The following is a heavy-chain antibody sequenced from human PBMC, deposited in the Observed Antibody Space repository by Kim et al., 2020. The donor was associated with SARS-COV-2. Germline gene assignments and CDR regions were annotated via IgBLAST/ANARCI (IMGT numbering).Heavy chain of an antibody. CDR1: GFTFRMYA. D-gene: IGHD2-21*02. CDR3: AKDDCMGAYCGGDA. J-gene: IGHJ4*02. V-gene: IGHV3-23*01. CDR2: ISGNGGRT. Sequence: GGSLRLSCAASGFTFRMYAMNWVRQAPGKGLEWVSLISGNGGRTYYADSVKGRIAISRDNSKNTVYLHLNNLRVEDTAVYYCAKDDCMGAYCGGDAWGQGTLVTVSS.